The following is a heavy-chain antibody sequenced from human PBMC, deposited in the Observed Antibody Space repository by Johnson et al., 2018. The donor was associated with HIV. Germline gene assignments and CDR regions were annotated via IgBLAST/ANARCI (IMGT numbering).Heavy chain of an antibody. J-gene: IGHJ3*02. CDR2: IKQDGSEK. D-gene: IGHD3-10*01. CDR1: GFTFSSYA. CDR3: AMPSMVQGGPDAFDI. V-gene: IGHV3-7*03. Sequence: VQLVESGGGVVQPGRSLRLSCAASGFTFSSYAMHWVRQAPGKGLEWVANIKQDGSEKYYVDSVKGRFTISRDNAKNSLYLQMNSLRAEDTAVYYCAMPSMVQGGPDAFDIWGQGTMVTVSS.